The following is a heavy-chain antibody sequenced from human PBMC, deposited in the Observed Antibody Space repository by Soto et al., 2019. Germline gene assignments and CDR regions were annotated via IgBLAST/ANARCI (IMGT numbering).Heavy chain of an antibody. D-gene: IGHD3-22*01. CDR3: ARGYDSSGYHLQH. CDR1: GGSFSGYY. V-gene: IGHV4-34*01. Sequence: SETLSLTCAVYGGSFSGYYWSWIRQPPGKGLEWIGEINHSGSTNYNPSLKSRVTISVDTSKNQFSLKLSSVTAADTAVYYCARGYDSSGYHLQHWGQGTLVTVSS. J-gene: IGHJ1*01. CDR2: INHSGST.